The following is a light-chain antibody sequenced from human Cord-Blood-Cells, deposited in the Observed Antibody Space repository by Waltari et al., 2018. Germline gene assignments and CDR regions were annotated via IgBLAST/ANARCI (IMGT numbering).Light chain of an antibody. J-gene: IGKJ1*01. CDR3: LQDYNYPWT. CDR1: QSLLHSNGYNY. V-gene: IGKV2-28*01. Sequence: DIVMTQSPLSLPVTPGEPASISCRSSQSLLHSNGYNYLDWYLQKPGQSPQLLIYLGSNRASGVPDRFSGSGSGTDFTLTISSLQPEDFATYYCLQDYNYPWTFGQGTKVEIK. CDR2: LGS.